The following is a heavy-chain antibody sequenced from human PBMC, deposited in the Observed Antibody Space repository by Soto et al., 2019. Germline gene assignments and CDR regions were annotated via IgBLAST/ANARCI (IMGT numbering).Heavy chain of an antibody. V-gene: IGHV3-23*01. D-gene: IGHD3-9*01. Sequence: GGSLRLSCVASGFTFSSYAMSWVRQAPGKGLERVTGISGSGGSTDYGDSVKGRFTVSRDNSKNTLYLQMNSLRAEDTAVYYCAKDGHSLYYDILTGSDYWGQGTLVTVSS. CDR3: AKDGHSLYYDILTGSDY. CDR2: ISGSGGST. J-gene: IGHJ4*02. CDR1: GFTFSSYA.